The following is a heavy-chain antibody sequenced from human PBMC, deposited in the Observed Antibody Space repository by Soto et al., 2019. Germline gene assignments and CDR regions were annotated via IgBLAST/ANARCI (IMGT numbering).Heavy chain of an antibody. J-gene: IGHJ4*02. V-gene: IGHV3-23*01. CDR2: ISGSGGST. CDR3: AKDPNYDFWSGGDY. Sequence: GGSLRLSCAASGFTFSSYAMSWVRQAPGKGLEWVSAISGSGGSTYYADSVKGRFTISRDNSKNTLYLQMNSLRAEDTAVYYCAKDPNYDFWSGGDYWGQGTLVTGSS. D-gene: IGHD3-3*01. CDR1: GFTFSSYA.